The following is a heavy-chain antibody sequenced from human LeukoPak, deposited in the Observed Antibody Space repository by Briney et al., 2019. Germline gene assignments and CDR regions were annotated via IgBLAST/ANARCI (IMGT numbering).Heavy chain of an antibody. V-gene: IGHV1-8*01. J-gene: IGHJ4*02. CDR2: MNPNSGNT. CDR1: RYTFTSYD. Sequence: ASVKVSCKASRYTFTSYDINWVRQATGQGLEWMGWMNPNSGNTGYAQKFQGRVTMTRNTSISTAYMELSSLRSEDTAVYYCARAMAMVRGVIGPYYFDYWGQGTLVTVSS. CDR3: ARAMAMVRGVIGPYYFDY. D-gene: IGHD3-10*01.